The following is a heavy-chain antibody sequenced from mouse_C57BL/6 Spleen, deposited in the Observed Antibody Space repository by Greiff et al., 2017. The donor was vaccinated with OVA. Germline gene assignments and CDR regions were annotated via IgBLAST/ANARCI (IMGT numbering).Heavy chain of an antibody. Sequence: EVQVVESGPGMVKPSQSLSLTCTVTGYSITSGYDWHWIRHFPGNKLEWMGYISYSGSTNYNPSLKSRISITHDTSKNHFFLKLNSVTTEDTATYYCARSTVGGFAYWGQGTLVTVSA. D-gene: IGHD1-1*01. CDR3: ARSTVGGFAY. CDR1: GYSITSGYD. V-gene: IGHV3-1*01. CDR2: ISYSGST. J-gene: IGHJ3*01.